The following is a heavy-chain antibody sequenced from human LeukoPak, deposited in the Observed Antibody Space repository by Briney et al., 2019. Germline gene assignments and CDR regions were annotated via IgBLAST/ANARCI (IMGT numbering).Heavy chain of an antibody. CDR2: IYYSGST. D-gene: IGHD3-9*01. Sequence: KSSETLSLTCTVSGGSISSSSYYWGWIRQPPGKGLEWIGSIYYSGSTYYNPSLKSRVTISVDTSKNQFSLKLSSVTAADTAVYYCARSVLRYFDWSHLSDAFDIWGQGTMVTVSS. V-gene: IGHV4-39*01. CDR3: ARSVLRYFDWSHLSDAFDI. CDR1: GGSISSSSYY. J-gene: IGHJ3*02.